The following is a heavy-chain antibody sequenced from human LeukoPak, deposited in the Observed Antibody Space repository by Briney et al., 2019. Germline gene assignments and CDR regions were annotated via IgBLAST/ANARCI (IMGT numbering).Heavy chain of an antibody. V-gene: IGHV3-23*01. Sequence: GGSLRLSCAGYGFTFSSYDMSWVRQAPGKGLEWVSVISGGGSTYYADSVKGRFTISRDNSKNTLYLHMNSLRAEDTAVYYCAKGGTTVTNPSWFDPWGQGTLVTVSS. CDR1: GFTFSSYD. J-gene: IGHJ5*02. D-gene: IGHD4-17*01. CDR2: ISGGGST. CDR3: AKGGTTVTNPSWFDP.